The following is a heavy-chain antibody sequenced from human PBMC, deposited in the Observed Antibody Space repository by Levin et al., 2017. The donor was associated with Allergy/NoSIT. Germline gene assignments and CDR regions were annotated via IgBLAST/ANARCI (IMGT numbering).Heavy chain of an antibody. CDR1: GFTFSSSW. CDR2: INSDGSGT. V-gene: IGHV3-74*01. Sequence: SCAASGFTFSSSWMHWVRQAPGKGLVWVSRINSDGSGTSYADSVKGRFTISRDNAKNTLYLQMNSLRAEDTAVYYCARDLGYCSGGSCRNWFDPWGQGTLVTVSS. J-gene: IGHJ5*02. D-gene: IGHD2-15*01. CDR3: ARDLGYCSGGSCRNWFDP.